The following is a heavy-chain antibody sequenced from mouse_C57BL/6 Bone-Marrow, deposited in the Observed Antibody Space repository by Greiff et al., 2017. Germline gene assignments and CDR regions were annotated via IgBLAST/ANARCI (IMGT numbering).Heavy chain of an antibody. V-gene: IGHV1-39*01. CDR2: INPNYGTT. J-gene: IGHJ4*01. D-gene: IGHD2-4*01. CDR3: ARGYDYDYAMDY. CDR1: GYSFTDYN. Sequence: VQLKESGPELVTPGASVKISCKASGYSFTDYNMNWVQQSNGKSLEWIGVINPNYGTTSYNQKFKGKATLTVDQSSSTAYMQLNSLTSEDSAVYYCARGYDYDYAMDYGGQGTSVTVSS.